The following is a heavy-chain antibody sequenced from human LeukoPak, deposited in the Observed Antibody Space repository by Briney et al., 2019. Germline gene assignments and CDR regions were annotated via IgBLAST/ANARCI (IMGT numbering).Heavy chain of an antibody. CDR2: IYASGSTI. Sequence: GGSLRLSCAASGFTFASYEMNWVRQAPGKGLWCVAYIYASGSTIYYSDSVKGRFTISRANAMNSLYLQMNRLSAEDTAVYYCARKVGYYYYYGMDVWGKGTTVTVSS. D-gene: IGHD1-26*01. J-gene: IGHJ6*04. CDR3: ARKVGYYYYYGMDV. V-gene: IGHV3-48*03. CDR1: GFTFASYE.